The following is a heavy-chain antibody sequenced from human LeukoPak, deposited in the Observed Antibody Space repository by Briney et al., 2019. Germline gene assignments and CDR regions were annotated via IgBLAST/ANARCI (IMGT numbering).Heavy chain of an antibody. J-gene: IGHJ4*02. CDR3: ARDSDSRGFLDY. D-gene: IGHD3-10*01. CDR2: IYYSGST. Sequence: PSETLSLTCTVSGGSISSGDYYCSWIRQPPGKGLEWIGYIYYSGSTYYNPSLKSRVTISVDTSKNQFSLKLSSVTAADTAVYYCARDSDSRGFLDYWGQGTLVTVSS. V-gene: IGHV4-30-4*01. CDR1: GGSISSGDYY.